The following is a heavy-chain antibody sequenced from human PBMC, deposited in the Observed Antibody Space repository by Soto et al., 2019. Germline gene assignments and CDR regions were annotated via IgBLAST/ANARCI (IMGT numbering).Heavy chain of an antibody. CDR2: INPNSGGT. V-gene: IGHV1-2*04. Sequence: GASVKVSCKASGDTFSSYAIRWVRLAPGQGLEWMGWINPNSGGTNYAQKFQGWVTMTRDTSISTAYMELSRLRSDDTAVYYCATLSYGSGSYGAFDIWGQGTMVTVSS. J-gene: IGHJ3*02. CDR3: ATLSYGSGSYGAFDI. D-gene: IGHD3-10*01. CDR1: GDTFSSYA.